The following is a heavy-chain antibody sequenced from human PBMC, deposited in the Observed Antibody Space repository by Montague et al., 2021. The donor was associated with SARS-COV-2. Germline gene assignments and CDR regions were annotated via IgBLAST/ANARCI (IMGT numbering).Heavy chain of an antibody. Sequence: SETLSLTCTVSGGSISTYYWSWIRQSPGKGLEWIGYIYYSGNPNCNPSLRSRLSMSVDTSKNQFSLVLSSVTAADTAVFFCARGEGRSPDAFDIWGQGITVTVSS. D-gene: IGHD2-15*01. V-gene: IGHV4-59*01. J-gene: IGHJ3*02. CDR2: IYYSGNP. CDR3: ARGEGRSPDAFDI. CDR1: GGSISTYY.